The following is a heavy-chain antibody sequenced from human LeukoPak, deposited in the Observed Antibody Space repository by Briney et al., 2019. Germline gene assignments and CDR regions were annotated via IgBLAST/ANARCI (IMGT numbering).Heavy chain of an antibody. CDR3: ARNSGYSDLNY. D-gene: IGHD3-22*01. J-gene: IGHJ4*02. CDR1: GDSFSGNNY. Sequence: PSETLSLTRAVSGDSFSGNNYWTWVRQPPGKGLEWIGEIYRSGATNYNPSLKSRVTVSQDKSKNQFSLKLNSVTAADTAIYYCARNSGYSDLNYWGQGVLVTVSS. V-gene: IGHV4-4*02. CDR2: IYRSGAT.